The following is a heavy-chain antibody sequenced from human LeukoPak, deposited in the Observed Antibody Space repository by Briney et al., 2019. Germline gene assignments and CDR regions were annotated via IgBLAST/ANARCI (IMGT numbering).Heavy chain of an antibody. D-gene: IGHD6-13*01. CDR3: AKDKGRAAAYYYGMVV. CDR2: ISWNSGSI. V-gene: IGHV3-9*01. J-gene: IGHJ6*02. Sequence: GASLRLSCAASGFTFDDYAMHWVRQAPGKGLEWVSGISWNSGSIGYADSVKCRFTISRDNAKTSLYLQMNRLRAEDTALYDCAKDKGRAAAYYYGMVVRGQGTTVTVSS. CDR1: GFTFDDYA.